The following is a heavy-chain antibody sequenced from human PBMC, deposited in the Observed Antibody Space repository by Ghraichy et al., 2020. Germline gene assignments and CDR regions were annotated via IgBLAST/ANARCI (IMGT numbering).Heavy chain of an antibody. Sequence: SETLSLTCAVYGGSFSGYYWSWIRQPPGKGLEWIGEINHSGSTNYNPSLKSRVTISVDTSKNQFSLKLSSVTAADTAVYYCARGDETYYYDSSGYYYRYWGQGTLVTVSS. CDR2: INHSGST. CDR3: ARGDETYYYDSSGYYYRY. J-gene: IGHJ4*02. CDR1: GGSFSGYY. D-gene: IGHD3-22*01. V-gene: IGHV4-34*01.